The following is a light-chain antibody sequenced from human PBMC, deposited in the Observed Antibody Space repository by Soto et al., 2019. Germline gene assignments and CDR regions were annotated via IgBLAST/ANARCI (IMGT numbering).Light chain of an antibody. J-gene: IGKJ3*01. CDR3: QQYDTSPL. CDR2: GAS. Sequence: EIVLTQSPGTLSLSPGERATLSCRASQSVRSSYLAWYQQKPGQAPRLLIYGASSRATGIPDSFSGSGSGTDFTLTISRLEPEDFAVYYCQQYDTSPLFGPGTKVDIK. CDR1: QSVRSSY. V-gene: IGKV3-20*01.